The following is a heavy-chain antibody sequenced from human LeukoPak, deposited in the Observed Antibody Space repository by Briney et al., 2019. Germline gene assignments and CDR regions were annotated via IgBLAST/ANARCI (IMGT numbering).Heavy chain of an antibody. CDR2: ISAYNCNT. CDR3: ARDQSVRLLQTSSTYFKHVFAI. D-gene: IGHD6-13*01. Sequence: ASVNVSCKSSGYTFTNYGISWVRPAPGLGREGMGWISAYNCNTNYAQKVQGRVTMTTDTSTSTAYMELRSLRFDDTAVYYCARDQSVRLLQTSSTYFKHVFAIWGQGSMVTVSS. J-gene: IGHJ3*02. V-gene: IGHV1-18*01. CDR1: GYTFTNYG.